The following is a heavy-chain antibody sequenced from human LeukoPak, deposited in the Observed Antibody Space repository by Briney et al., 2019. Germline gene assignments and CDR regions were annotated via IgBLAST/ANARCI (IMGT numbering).Heavy chain of an antibody. CDR1: GYSFSNYG. V-gene: IGHV1-18*01. D-gene: IGHD5-12*01. CDR2: ISGYNGNT. CDR3: ARDCGYQCLSDY. J-gene: IGHJ4*02. Sequence: ASVKVSCKASGYSFSNYGISWVRQAPGQGLEWMGWISGYNGNTNYAQKFQGRVTMTTDTSTSTAYMELRSLRSDDTAVYYCARDCGYQCLSDYWGQGTLVTVSS.